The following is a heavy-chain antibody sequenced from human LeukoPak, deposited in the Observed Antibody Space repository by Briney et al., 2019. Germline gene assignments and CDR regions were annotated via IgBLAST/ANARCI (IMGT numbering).Heavy chain of an antibody. CDR1: GFTFSSHW. J-gene: IGHJ4*02. D-gene: IGHD3-10*01. CDR2: IKSDGSST. CDR3: ARGYYYGL. V-gene: IGHV3-74*01. Sequence: GRSLRLSCVASGFTFSSHWMHWVRQAPGKGLVWVSRIKSDGSSTSYADSVKGRFTISRDNAKNTLYLQMNSLRAEDTAVYYCARGYYYGLWGQGTLVTVSS.